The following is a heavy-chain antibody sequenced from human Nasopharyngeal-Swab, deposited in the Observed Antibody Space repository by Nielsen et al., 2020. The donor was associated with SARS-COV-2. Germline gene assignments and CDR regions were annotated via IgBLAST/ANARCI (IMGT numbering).Heavy chain of an antibody. V-gene: IGHV3-74*01. Sequence: GESLKISCSASGFTFSGYWMQWVRQAPGKGLEWVARVNSDGSTKNHADSLQGRFSISRDNVKNEVYLQVSGLRGEDTAVYYCGRAGYYRIDYWGQRTLVTVSS. CDR1: GFTFSGYW. CDR3: GRAGYYRIDY. CDR2: VNSDGSTK. D-gene: IGHD2-15*01. J-gene: IGHJ4*02.